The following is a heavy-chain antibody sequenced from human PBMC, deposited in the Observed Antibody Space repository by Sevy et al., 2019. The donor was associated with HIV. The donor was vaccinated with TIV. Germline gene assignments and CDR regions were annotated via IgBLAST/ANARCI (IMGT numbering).Heavy chain of an antibody. V-gene: IGHV4-30-2*01. CDR2: SYHSGST. J-gene: IGHJ4*02. D-gene: IGHD3-10*01. CDR1: GGSISSGGYS. CDR3: ARYYGRFDY. Sequence: SETLSLTCAVSGGSISSGGYSWSCIRQPPGGGLVWIGYSYHSGSTYYNPSLKSRVTISVDRSKNQFSLKLSSVTAADTAGYYCARYYGRFDYWGQGTLVTVSS.